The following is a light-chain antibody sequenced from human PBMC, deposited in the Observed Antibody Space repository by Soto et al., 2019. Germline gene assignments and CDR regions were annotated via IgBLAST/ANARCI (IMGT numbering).Light chain of an antibody. CDR2: EVS. CDR3: GTWDSSLSAVV. J-gene: IGLJ2*01. CDR1: TSDVGGYNY. V-gene: IGLV2-14*01. Sequence: QSVLTQPASVSGSPGQSITISCTGTTSDVGGYNYVSWYQQHPGKAPKLMIYEVSSRPSGIPDRFSGSKSGTSATLGITGLQTGDEADYYCGTWDSSLSAVVFGGGTQLTVL.